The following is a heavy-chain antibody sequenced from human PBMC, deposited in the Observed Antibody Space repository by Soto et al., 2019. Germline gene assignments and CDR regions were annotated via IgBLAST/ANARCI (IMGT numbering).Heavy chain of an antibody. CDR1: GYTFTSYY. CDR2: INPSGGST. J-gene: IGHJ4*02. D-gene: IGHD5-18*01. V-gene: IGHV1-46*01. Sequence: ASVKVSCKASGYTFTSYYMHWVRQAPGQGLEWMGIINPSGGSTSYAQKFQGRVTMTRDTSTSTVYMELSSLRSEDMAVYYCAIYVDTAMLTGDYWGQGTLVTVS. CDR3: AIYVDTAMLTGDY.